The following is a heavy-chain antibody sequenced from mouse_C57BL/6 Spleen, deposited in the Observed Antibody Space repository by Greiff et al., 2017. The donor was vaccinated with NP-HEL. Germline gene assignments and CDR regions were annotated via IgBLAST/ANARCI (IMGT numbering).Heavy chain of an antibody. CDR1: GYAFSSSW. CDR2: IYPGDGDT. D-gene: IGHD1-1*01. V-gene: IGHV1-82*01. J-gene: IGHJ4*01. Sequence: QVQLKQSGPELVKPGASVKISCKASGYAFSSSWMNWVKQRPGKGLEWIGRIYPGDGDTNYNGKFKGKATLTADKSSSTAYMQLSSLTSEDSAVYFCAEVPYYYGSSYDYAMDYWGQGTSVTVSS. CDR3: AEVPYYYGSSYDYAMDY.